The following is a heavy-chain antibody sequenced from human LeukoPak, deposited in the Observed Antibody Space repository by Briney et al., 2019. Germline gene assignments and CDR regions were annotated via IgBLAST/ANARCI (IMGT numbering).Heavy chain of an antibody. CDR2: ISGSGGST. J-gene: IGHJ4*02. V-gene: IGHV3-23*01. CDR3: AKSRGYSGYDYDYFDY. CDR1: GLTFSSYA. Sequence: GGSLRLSCAASGLTFSSYAMSWVRQAPGKGLEWVSAISGSGGSTYYADSVKGRFTISRDNSKNTLYLQMNSLRAEDTAVYYCAKSRGYSGYDYDYFDYWGQGTLVTVSS. D-gene: IGHD5-12*01.